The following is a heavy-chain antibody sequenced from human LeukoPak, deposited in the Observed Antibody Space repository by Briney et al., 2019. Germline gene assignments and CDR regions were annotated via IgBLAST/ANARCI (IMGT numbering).Heavy chain of an antibody. Sequence: PGGFLRLSCAASGFTFSSDWMHWVRQAPGQGLVWVSRINPAGSSTNYADSVKGRFTISRDNAMNTLYLHLNSLRAEDTAVYYCARGVRGSYGTDLWGQGTLVTVSS. CDR1: GFTFSSDW. CDR2: INPAGSST. V-gene: IGHV3-74*01. J-gene: IGHJ5*02. CDR3: ARGVRGSYGTDL. D-gene: IGHD1-26*01.